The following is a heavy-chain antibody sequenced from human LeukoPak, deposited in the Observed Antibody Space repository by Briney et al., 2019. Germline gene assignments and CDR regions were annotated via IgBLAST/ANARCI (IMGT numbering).Heavy chain of an antibody. D-gene: IGHD2-15*01. CDR1: GFTVSSNY. CDR2: IYSGGST. Sequence: GGFLRLSCAASGFTVSSNYMSWVRQAPGKGLEWVSVIYSGGSTYYADSVKGRFTISRDNSKNTLYLQMNSLRAEDTAVYYCAREHPGYCSGGSCYSLDYLGQGTLVTVSS. V-gene: IGHV3-66*01. CDR3: AREHPGYCSGGSCYSLDY. J-gene: IGHJ4*02.